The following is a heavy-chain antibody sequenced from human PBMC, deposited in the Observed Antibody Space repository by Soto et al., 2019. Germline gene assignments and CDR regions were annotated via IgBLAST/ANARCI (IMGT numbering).Heavy chain of an antibody. CDR1: GFTFSSYA. CDR2: ISGSGGST. Sequence: PGGSLRLSCAASGFTFSSYAMSWVRQAPGKGLEWVSAISGSGGSTYYADSVKGRFTISRDNSKNTLYLQMNSLRAEDTAVYYCAKNSGSSGWLLWYFDYWGQGTLVTVSS. CDR3: AKNSGSSGWLLWYFDY. J-gene: IGHJ4*02. D-gene: IGHD6-19*01. V-gene: IGHV3-23*01.